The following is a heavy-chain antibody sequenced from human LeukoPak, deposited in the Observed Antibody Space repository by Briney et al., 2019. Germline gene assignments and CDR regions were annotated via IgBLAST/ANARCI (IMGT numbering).Heavy chain of an antibody. V-gene: IGHV3-23*01. CDR3: AKRGVVIRVILVGFHKEAYYFDS. Sequence: QTGGSLRLSCAVSGITLSNCGMSWVRQAPGKGLGWVEGISDSGGGTNYADSVKGRFTTSRDNPKNTLYLQMNSLRAEDTAVYFCAKRGVVIRVILVGFHKEAYYFDSWGQGALVTVSS. CDR2: ISDSGGGT. D-gene: IGHD3-22*01. CDR1: GITLSNCG. J-gene: IGHJ4*02.